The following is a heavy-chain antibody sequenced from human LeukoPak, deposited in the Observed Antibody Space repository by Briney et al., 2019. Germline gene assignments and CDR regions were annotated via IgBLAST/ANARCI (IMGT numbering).Heavy chain of an antibody. D-gene: IGHD3-22*01. J-gene: IGHJ4*02. Sequence: SETLSLTCTVSGGSISSYYWSWIRQPPGKGLKWIGYIYYSGSTNYNPSLKSRVTMSVDTSKNQFSLKLRSVTAADTAVYYCARLESSGYYPFDYWGQGTLVTVSS. V-gene: IGHV4-59*08. CDR2: IYYSGST. CDR1: GGSISSYY. CDR3: ARLESSGYYPFDY.